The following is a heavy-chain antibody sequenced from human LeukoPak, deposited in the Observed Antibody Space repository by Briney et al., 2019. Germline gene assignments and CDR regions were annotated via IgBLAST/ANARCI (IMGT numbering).Heavy chain of an antibody. Sequence: GGSLRLSCAASGFTVSSNYMSWVHQAPGKGLEWVSVIYSGGSTYYADSVKGRFTISRDNSKNTLYLQMNSLRAEDTAVYYCGYDSSGYYYEDYWGQGTLVTVSS. CDR1: GFTVSSNY. J-gene: IGHJ4*02. D-gene: IGHD3-22*01. CDR2: IYSGGST. CDR3: GYDSSGYYYEDY. V-gene: IGHV3-53*01.